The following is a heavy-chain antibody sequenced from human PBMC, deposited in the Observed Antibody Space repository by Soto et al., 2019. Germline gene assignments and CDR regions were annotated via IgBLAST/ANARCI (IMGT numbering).Heavy chain of an antibody. Sequence: SETLSLTCTVSGGFVNSDTHSWSWIRQTPGKRLEWIGFIYSGGSTKNPSLRSRVTMSVDTSKNQFSLKLRSVIVADTAVYHCARHGDKVGHIASRPADFDYWGQGTLVTVSS. V-gene: IGHV4-61*01. CDR3: ARHGDKVGHIASRPADFDY. D-gene: IGHD6-6*01. J-gene: IGHJ4*01. CDR1: GGFVNSDTHS. CDR2: IYSGGST.